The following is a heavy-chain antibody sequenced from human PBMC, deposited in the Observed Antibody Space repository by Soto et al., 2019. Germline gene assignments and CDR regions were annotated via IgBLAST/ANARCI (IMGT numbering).Heavy chain of an antibody. V-gene: IGHV1-2*04. CDR1: GYTFTGYY. Sequence: ASVKVSCKASGYTFTGYYMHWVRQAPGQGLEWMGWINPNSGGTNYAQKFQGWVTMTRDTSISTAYMELSRLRSDDTAVYYCATDWSNGDYVFDPWGQGTLVTVSS. CDR2: INPNSGGT. D-gene: IGHD4-17*01. J-gene: IGHJ5*02. CDR3: ATDWSNGDYVFDP.